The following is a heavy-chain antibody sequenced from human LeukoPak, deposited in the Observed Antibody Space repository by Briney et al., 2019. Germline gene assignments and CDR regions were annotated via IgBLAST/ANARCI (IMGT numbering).Heavy chain of an antibody. CDR1: GFTFSDYY. V-gene: IGHV3-11*06. CDR2: ISSSSSYT. D-gene: IGHD6-13*01. J-gene: IGHJ5*02. Sequence: GGSLRLSCAASGFTFSDYYMSWIRQAPGKGLEWVSYISSSSSYTNYADSVKGRFTISRDNAKNSLYLQMNSLRAEDTAVYYCARGYSSSWYPENWFDPWGQGTLVTVSS. CDR3: ARGYSSSWYPENWFDP.